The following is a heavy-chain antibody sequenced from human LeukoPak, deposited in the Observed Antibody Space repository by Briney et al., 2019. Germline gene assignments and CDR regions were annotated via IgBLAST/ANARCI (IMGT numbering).Heavy chain of an antibody. Sequence: PGGSLRLSCAASGLTFRNYGMHWVRQAPGKGLEWVAFIWYDGSNKYYVDSVKGRFTISRDNSKNTLYLQMSSLRVDGTAVYYCATDRSNSWVDYWGLGTLVTVAS. V-gene: IGHV3-30*02. CDR2: IWYDGSNK. D-gene: IGHD6-19*01. J-gene: IGHJ4*02. CDR3: ATDRSNSWVDY. CDR1: GLTFRNYG.